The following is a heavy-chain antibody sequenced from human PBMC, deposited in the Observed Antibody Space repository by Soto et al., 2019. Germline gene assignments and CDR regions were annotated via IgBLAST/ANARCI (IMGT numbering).Heavy chain of an antibody. Sequence: GGSLRLSCAASGFTFSSYAMSWVRQAPGKGLEWVSAISGSGGSTYYADSVKGRFTISRDNSKNTLYLQMNSLRAEDAAVYYCSKDRAPAAGTSWFDPWGQGTLVTVSS. J-gene: IGHJ5*02. V-gene: IGHV3-23*01. D-gene: IGHD6-13*01. CDR1: GFTFSSYA. CDR3: SKDRAPAAGTSWFDP. CDR2: ISGSGGST.